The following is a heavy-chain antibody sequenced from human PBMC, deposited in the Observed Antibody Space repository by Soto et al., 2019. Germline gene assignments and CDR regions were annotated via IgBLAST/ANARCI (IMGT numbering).Heavy chain of an antibody. Sequence: GGSLRLSCAASGFTFSTYAMSWVRQAPGKGLEWVSGISGSGVSTYYADSVKGRFTISRDNSKSTLYLQVNSLRAGDTAVYYCAKDWLAVPEVYSYYGLDVWGQGTTVTVSS. D-gene: IGHD6-19*01. V-gene: IGHV3-23*01. CDR1: GFTFSTYA. J-gene: IGHJ6*02. CDR2: ISGSGVST. CDR3: AKDWLAVPEVYSYYGLDV.